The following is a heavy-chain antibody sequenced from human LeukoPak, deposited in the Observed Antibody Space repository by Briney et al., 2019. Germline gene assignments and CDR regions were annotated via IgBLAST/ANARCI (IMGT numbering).Heavy chain of an antibody. CDR2: ISGSGGST. Sequence: PGGSLRLSCAASGFTFSSYAMSWVRQAPGKGLEGVSAISGSGGSTYYADSVKGRFTISRDNSKNTLYLQMNSLRAEDTAVYYCAKDLGQYSSSYKDYYGMDVWGQGTTVTVSS. D-gene: IGHD6-6*01. CDR1: GFTFSSYA. J-gene: IGHJ6*02. V-gene: IGHV3-23*01. CDR3: AKDLGQYSSSYKDYYGMDV.